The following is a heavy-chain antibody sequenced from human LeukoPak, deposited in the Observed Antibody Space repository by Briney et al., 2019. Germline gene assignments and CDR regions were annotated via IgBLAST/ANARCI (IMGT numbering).Heavy chain of an antibody. J-gene: IGHJ4*02. CDR3: ARLSFITTGFDY. CDR2: INPSGGST. CDR1: GYTFTSYY. V-gene: IGHV1-46*01. Sequence: ASVKVSCKASGYTFTSYYMHWVRQAPGQGLEWMGIINPSGGSTSYAQKFQGRVTMTRDMSTSTVYMELSSLRSEDTAVYYCARLSFITTGFDYWGQGTLVTVSS. D-gene: IGHD3-22*01.